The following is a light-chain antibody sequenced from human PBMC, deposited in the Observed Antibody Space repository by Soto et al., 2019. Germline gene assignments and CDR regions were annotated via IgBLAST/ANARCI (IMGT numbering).Light chain of an antibody. Sequence: QSVLTQPASVSGSPGQSITISCTGTSSDAGGYNYVSWYQQHPGKAPKLMIYDVSNRPSGVSNRFSGSKSGNTASLTISWLQAEDEADYYCSSYTSSSIYVFGTGTKVTVL. CDR3: SSYTSSSIYV. CDR1: SSDAGGYNY. CDR2: DVS. V-gene: IGLV2-14*01. J-gene: IGLJ1*01.